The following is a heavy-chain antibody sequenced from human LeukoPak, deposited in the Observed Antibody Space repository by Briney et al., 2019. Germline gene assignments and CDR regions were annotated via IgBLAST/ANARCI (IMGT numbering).Heavy chain of an antibody. D-gene: IGHD1-26*01. CDR3: ARGSGIYSYFDS. Sequence: ASVKVSCKASGYTFTNYGITWVRQAPGQGLEWMGWISAYNGNTNYAQKLQDRVNMTTDTSTSTAYMELRSLGSDDTALYYCARGSGIYSYFDSWGQGTLVTVSS. J-gene: IGHJ4*02. V-gene: IGHV1-18*01. CDR2: ISAYNGNT. CDR1: GYTFTNYG.